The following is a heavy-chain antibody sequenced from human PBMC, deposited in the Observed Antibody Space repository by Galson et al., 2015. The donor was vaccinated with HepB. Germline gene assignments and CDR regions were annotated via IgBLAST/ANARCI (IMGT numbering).Heavy chain of an antibody. D-gene: IGHD3-10*01. CDR3: ARGIARDSSLVRELDY. V-gene: IGHV1-69*06. CDR2: IIPIFGTA. J-gene: IGHJ4*02. CDR1: GGTFSSYA. Sequence: SVKVSCKASGGTFSSYAISWVRQAPGQGLEWMGGIIPIFGTANYAQKFQGRVTITADKSTSTAYMELSSLRSEDTAVDYCARGIARDSSLVRELDYWGQGTLVTVSS.